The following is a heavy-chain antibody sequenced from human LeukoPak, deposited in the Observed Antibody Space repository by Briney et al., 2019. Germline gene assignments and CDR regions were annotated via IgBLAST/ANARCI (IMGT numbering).Heavy chain of an antibody. J-gene: IGHJ6*02. CDR3: AREAPVVPAGTSYYGMDV. Sequence: GRSLRLSCAASGFTFSNYAFHWVRQAPGKGLEWVANIKQDGSEKYYVDSVKGRFTISRDNAKNSLYLQMNSLRAEDTAVYYCAREAPVVPAGTSYYGMDVWGQGTTVTVSS. CDR2: IKQDGSEK. V-gene: IGHV3-7*03. CDR1: GFTFSNYA. D-gene: IGHD2-2*01.